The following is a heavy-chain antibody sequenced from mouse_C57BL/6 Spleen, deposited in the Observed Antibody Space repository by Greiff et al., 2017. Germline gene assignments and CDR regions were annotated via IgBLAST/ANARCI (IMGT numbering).Heavy chain of an antibody. D-gene: IGHD1-1*01. CDR3: ARGVLRSPYWYFDV. CDR1: GFTFSDYG. J-gene: IGHJ1*03. V-gene: IGHV5-17*01. CDR2: ISSGSSTI. Sequence: DVKLVESGGGLVKPGGSLKLSCAASGFTFSDYGMHWVRQAPETGLEWVAYISSGSSTIYYADTVKGRFTISRDNAKNTLFLQMTSLRSEDTAMYYCARGVLRSPYWYFDVWAQGPRSPSPQ.